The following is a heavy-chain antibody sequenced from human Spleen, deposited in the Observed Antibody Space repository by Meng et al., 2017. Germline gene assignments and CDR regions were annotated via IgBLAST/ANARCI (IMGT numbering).Heavy chain of an antibody. CDR2: IYHSGST. J-gene: IGHJ4*02. D-gene: IGHD1-26*01. Sequence: GSLRLSCAVSGYSISSGYYWGWIRQPPGKGLEWIGSIYHSGSTYYNPSLKSRVTISVDTSKNQFSLKLSSVTAADTAVYYCAREWELLWLDYWGQGTLVTVSS. CDR3: AREWELLWLDY. V-gene: IGHV4-38-2*02. CDR1: GYSISSGYY.